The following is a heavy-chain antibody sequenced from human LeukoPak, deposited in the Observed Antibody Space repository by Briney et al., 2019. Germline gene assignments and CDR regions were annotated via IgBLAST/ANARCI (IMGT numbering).Heavy chain of an antibody. CDR3: ARQSGRGARGYSYLQTHYFDY. D-gene: IGHD5-18*01. J-gene: IGHJ4*02. V-gene: IGHV4-34*01. CDR2: INHSGST. Sequence: GSLRLSCAASGFTFSSYGMSWVRRPPGKGLEWIGEINHSGSTNYNPSLKSRVTISVDTSKNQFSLKLSSVTAADTAVYYCARQSGRGARGYSYLQTHYFDYWGQGTLVTVSS. CDR1: GFTFSSYG.